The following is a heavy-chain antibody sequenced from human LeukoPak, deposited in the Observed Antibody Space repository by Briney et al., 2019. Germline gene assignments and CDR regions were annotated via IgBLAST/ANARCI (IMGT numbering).Heavy chain of an antibody. V-gene: IGHV3-13*01. CDR1: GFTFSSYD. CDR2: IGVAANT. Sequence: GGSLRLSCAASGFTFSSYDMHWVRHATGKGLEWVSAIGVAANTFYSGSVKGRFTISRENAKNSLYLLMTSLRAEDTAVYYCARQNTPHGNFDYWGQGILVAVSS. D-gene: IGHD1-26*01. J-gene: IGHJ4*02. CDR3: ARQNTPHGNFDY.